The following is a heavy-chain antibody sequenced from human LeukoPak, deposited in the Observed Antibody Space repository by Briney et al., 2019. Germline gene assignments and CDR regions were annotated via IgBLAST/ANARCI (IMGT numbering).Heavy chain of an antibody. CDR3: ARVSILSYYFDY. V-gene: IGHV4-4*02. CDR2: IGHSGGT. CDR1: GVSINSSSW. J-gene: IGHJ4*02. Sequence: SGTLSLTCAVYGVSINSSSWWSWVHQSPGKGLEWIGDIGHSGGTNYNPSLKSRATISVDRSKNQFSLKLSSVTAADTAVYYCARVSILSYYFDYWGQGTLVTVSS.